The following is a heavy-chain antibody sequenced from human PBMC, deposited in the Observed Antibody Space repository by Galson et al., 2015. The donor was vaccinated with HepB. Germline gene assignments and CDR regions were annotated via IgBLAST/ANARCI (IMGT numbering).Heavy chain of an antibody. CDR1: GYTLTSYW. J-gene: IGHJ6*02. CDR3: ARRVGIKIFVSSFGMDV. V-gene: IGHV5-10-1*01. D-gene: IGHD3-3*01. Sequence: QSGAEAEKPVESPWISCKGSGYTLTSYWGSWGRQTPGKGVEWLWRNDPRDAYTHYSPSFQGSVAISADKSMSTAYLQWSSLKASATAMYFCARRVGIKIFVSSFGMDVGAKGLRSPSP. CDR2: NDPRDAYT.